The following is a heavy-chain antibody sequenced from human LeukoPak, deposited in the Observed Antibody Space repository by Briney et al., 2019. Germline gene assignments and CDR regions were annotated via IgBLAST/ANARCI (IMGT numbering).Heavy chain of an antibody. V-gene: IGHV3-23*01. CDR3: ARGIMVYAIVSYNWFDP. Sequence: QPGGSLRLSCAASGFTFSSYAMSWVRQAPGKGLEWVSAISGSGGSTYYADSVKGRFTISRDNAKNSLYLQMNSLRAEDTAVYYCARGIMVYAIVSYNWFDPWGQGTLVTVSS. CDR2: ISGSGGST. J-gene: IGHJ5*02. CDR1: GFTFSSYA. D-gene: IGHD2-8*01.